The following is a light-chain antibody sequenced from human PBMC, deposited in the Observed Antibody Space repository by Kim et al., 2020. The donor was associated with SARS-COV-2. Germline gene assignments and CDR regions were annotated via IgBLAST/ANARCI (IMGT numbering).Light chain of an antibody. CDR1: QSLRCRGNNF. CDR2: FGS. V-gene: IGKV2-28*01. CDR3: MQALQPPLT. Sequence: EPAFISCRSSQSLRCRGNNFLDWYLQKPGQSPQLLIYFGSNRASGVPDRFSGSGSGTDFTLQISRVEAEDVGVYYCMQALQPPLTFGQGTRLEIK. J-gene: IGKJ5*01.